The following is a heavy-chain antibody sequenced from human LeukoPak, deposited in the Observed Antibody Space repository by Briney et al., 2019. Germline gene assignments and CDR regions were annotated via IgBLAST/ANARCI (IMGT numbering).Heavy chain of an antibody. D-gene: IGHD3-22*01. CDR1: GGSISSGGYY. V-gene: IGHV4-31*03. CDR2: IYYSGST. CDR3: ARVSTYYYDSSGPETDAFDI. Sequence: SQTLSLTCTVSGGSISSGGYYWSWIRQHPGKGLEWIGYIYYSGSTYYNPSLKSRVTISVDTSKNQFSLKLSSVTAADTAVYYCARVSTYYYDSSGPETDAFDIWGQRTMVTVSS. J-gene: IGHJ3*02.